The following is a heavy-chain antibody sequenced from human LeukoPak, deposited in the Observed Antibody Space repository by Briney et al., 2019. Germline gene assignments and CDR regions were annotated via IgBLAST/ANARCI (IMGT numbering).Heavy chain of an antibody. CDR2: INAGNGNT. J-gene: IGHJ4*02. CDR3: ARVGFSSTVADY. V-gene: IGHV1-3*01. D-gene: IGHD4-23*01. CDR1: GYTFTSYA. Sequence: GASVKVSCKASGYTFTSYAMHWVRQAPGQRLEWMGWINAGNGNTKYSQKFQGRVTITRDTSASTAYMELSSLRSEDTAVYYCARVGFSSTVADYWGQGTLVTVSS.